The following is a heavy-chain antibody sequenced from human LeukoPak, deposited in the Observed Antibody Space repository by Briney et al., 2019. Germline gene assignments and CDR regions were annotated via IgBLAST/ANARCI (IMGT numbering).Heavy chain of an antibody. CDR1: GFTFSTTG. Sequence: PGGSLRLSCVVSGFTFSTTGMNWVRQAPGKGLEWVSYIPGGSGTIHYADSVRGRFTISRDNAKNSLYLQMNSLRAEDTAVYYCARDLSQLLSPPPNYFDYWGQGTLVTVSS. CDR2: IPGGSGTI. J-gene: IGHJ4*02. V-gene: IGHV3-48*01. D-gene: IGHD2-2*01. CDR3: ARDLSQLLSPPPNYFDY.